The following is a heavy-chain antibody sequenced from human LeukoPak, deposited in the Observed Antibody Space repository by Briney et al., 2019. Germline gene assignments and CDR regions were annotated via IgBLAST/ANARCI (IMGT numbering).Heavy chain of an antibody. CDR3: ATYSSLNRREFQY. D-gene: IGHD3-22*01. Sequence: GGSLRLSCAASGFTFSSYSMNWVRQAPGKGLQWMANIKIDGSEKYYVDSVKGRFTISRDNAKNSLYLQMNSLRAEDTAVYYCATYSSLNRREFQYWGQGTLLTVSS. CDR1: GFTFSSYS. J-gene: IGHJ1*01. CDR2: IKIDGSEK. V-gene: IGHV3-7*01.